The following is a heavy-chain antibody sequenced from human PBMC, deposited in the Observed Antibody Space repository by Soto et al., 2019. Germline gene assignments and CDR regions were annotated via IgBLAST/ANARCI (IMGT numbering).Heavy chain of an antibody. CDR3: ARQSSGWYNWFDP. Sequence: QLQLQESGPGLVKPSETLSLTCSVSGGSISSSSYYWGWIRQPPGKGLEWIGSIYYSGSIYYNPYLKSRVTISVDTSKNQFALKLSSVTAAETAVYYCARQSSGWYNWFDPWGQGTLVTVSS. CDR1: GGSISSSSYY. J-gene: IGHJ5*02. CDR2: IYYSGSI. D-gene: IGHD6-19*01. V-gene: IGHV4-39*01.